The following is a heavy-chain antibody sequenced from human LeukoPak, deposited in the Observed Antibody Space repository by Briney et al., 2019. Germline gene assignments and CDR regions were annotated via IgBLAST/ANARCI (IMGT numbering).Heavy chain of an antibody. J-gene: IGHJ6*02. D-gene: IGHD4/OR15-4a*01. Sequence: PSETLSLTCTVSGGSISHYYWSWLRQPPGKGPELIGYIYYAGTTNYNPSLKSRVTISVDTSKNQFSLKLNSVTAADTAVYYCAREDPQTKVPEGMDVWGQGTTVTVSS. CDR1: GGSISHYY. V-gene: IGHV4-59*01. CDR2: IYYAGTT. CDR3: AREDPQTKVPEGMDV.